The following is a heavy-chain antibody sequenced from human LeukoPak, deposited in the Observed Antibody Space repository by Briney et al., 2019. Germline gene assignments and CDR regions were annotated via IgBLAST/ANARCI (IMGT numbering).Heavy chain of an antibody. CDR1: VFTFSSYG. J-gene: IGHJ4*02. Sequence: PGGSLRLSCAESVFTFSSYGMHWVRQAPGKGLEWVAVIWYDGSNKYYADSVKGRFTISRDNSKNTLYLQMNSLRAEDTAVYYCARDGVYYYDTFDPYYFDYWGQGTLVTVSS. CDR2: IWYDGSNK. V-gene: IGHV3-33*01. CDR3: ARDGVYYYDTFDPYYFDY. D-gene: IGHD3-22*01.